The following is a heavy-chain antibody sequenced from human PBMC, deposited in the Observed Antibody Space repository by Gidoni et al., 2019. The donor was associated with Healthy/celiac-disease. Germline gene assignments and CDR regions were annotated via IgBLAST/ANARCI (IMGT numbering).Heavy chain of an antibody. D-gene: IGHD3-22*01. V-gene: IGHV4-59*01. Sequence: QVQLQESGPGLVKPSETLSLTCTVSGGSISSYYWSWMRQPPGKGREWIGYIYYSGSPNYTPSLKSRVTISVDTSKNQFSLKLSSVTAADTAVYYCARAPAITMIEPEGGMGYYYYMDVWGKGTTVTVSS. J-gene: IGHJ6*03. CDR3: ARAPAITMIEPEGGMGYYYYMDV. CDR2: IYYSGSP. CDR1: GGSISSYY.